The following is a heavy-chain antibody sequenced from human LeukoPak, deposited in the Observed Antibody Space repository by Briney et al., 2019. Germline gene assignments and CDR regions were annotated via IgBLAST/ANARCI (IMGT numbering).Heavy chain of an antibody. V-gene: IGHV1-69*04. J-gene: IGHJ6*03. CDR3: ARDGDGPTLGEYQLLSPNYYYYYMDV. CDR1: GGTFISYT. D-gene: IGHD2-2*01. CDR2: IIPILGIA. Sequence: SVKVSCKASGGTFISYTISWVRQAPGQGLEWMGRIIPILGIANYAQKFQGRVTITADKSTSTAYMELSSLRSEDTAVYYCARDGDGPTLGEYQLLSPNYYYYYMDVWGKGTTVTVSS.